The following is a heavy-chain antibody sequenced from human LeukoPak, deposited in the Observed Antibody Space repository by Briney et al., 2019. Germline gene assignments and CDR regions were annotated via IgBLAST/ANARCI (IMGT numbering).Heavy chain of an antibody. V-gene: IGHV3-30*18. CDR2: ISYDGSNK. CDR1: GFTFSSYG. J-gene: IGHJ4*02. CDR3: AKDFYDSSGYAYYFDY. D-gene: IGHD3-22*01. Sequence: GGSLRLSCAASGFTFSSYGMHWVRQAPGKGLEWVAVISYDGSNKYYADSVKGRFTISRDNSKNTLYLQMNSLRAEDTAVYYCAKDFYDSSGYAYYFDYWGQGTLSPSP.